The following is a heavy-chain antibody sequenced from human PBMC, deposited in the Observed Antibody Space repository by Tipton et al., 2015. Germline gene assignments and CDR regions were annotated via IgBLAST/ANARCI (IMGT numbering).Heavy chain of an antibody. J-gene: IGHJ4*02. CDR3: ARQLLVNYDSID. D-gene: IGHD3-3*01. V-gene: IGHV4-39*01. Sequence: TLSLTCTVSGDSISRSTDYWGWIRQPPGKGLEWIGSVYYSESTYYNPSLKSRVTISVDTSRNQFSLNLSSVTAADTAVYYCARQLLVNYDSIDWGQGTLVAVSS. CDR1: GDSISRSTDY. CDR2: VYYSEST.